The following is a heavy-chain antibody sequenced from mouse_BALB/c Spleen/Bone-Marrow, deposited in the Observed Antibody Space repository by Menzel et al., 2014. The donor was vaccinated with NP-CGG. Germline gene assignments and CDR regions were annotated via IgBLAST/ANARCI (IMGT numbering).Heavy chain of an antibody. V-gene: IGHV1-9*01. J-gene: IGHJ2*01. D-gene: IGHD1-1*01. CDR2: ILPGSGST. CDR1: GYTFSSYW. CDR3: ARNYGFDY. Sequence: VHLVESGAELMKPGASVKISCKATGYTFSSYWIEWVKQRPGHGLEWIGEILPGSGSTYYNEKFKGKATFTADTSSNTAYMQLSSLTSEDSAVYYCARNYGFDYWGQGTTLTVSS.